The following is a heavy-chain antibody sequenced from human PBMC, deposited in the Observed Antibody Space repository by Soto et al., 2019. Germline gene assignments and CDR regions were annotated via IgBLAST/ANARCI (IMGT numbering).Heavy chain of an antibody. CDR3: AKANYYDSSGHFDY. Sequence: HPGGSLRLSCAASGFTFDDYAMHWVRQAPGKGLEWVSYISWNSDSIGYADSVKGRFTISRDNAKNSLYLQMNSLRAEDTALYFCAKANYYDSSGHFDYWGQGTLVTVSS. D-gene: IGHD3-22*01. J-gene: IGHJ4*02. CDR2: ISWNSDSI. CDR1: GFTFDDYA. V-gene: IGHV3-9*01.